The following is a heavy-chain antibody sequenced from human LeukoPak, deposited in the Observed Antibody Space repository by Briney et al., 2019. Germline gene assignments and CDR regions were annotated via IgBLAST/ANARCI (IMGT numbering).Heavy chain of an antibody. Sequence: GGSLRLSCAASGFTFSRYYMHWVRQAPGKGLEWVSYISSSGSTIYYADSVRGRFTISRDNAKNSLYLQMNSLRAEDTAVYYCARDRSDYEPYFDYWGQGTLVTVSS. J-gene: IGHJ4*02. CDR3: ARDRSDYEPYFDY. V-gene: IGHV3-11*04. CDR1: GFTFSRYY. CDR2: ISSSGSTI. D-gene: IGHD4/OR15-4a*01.